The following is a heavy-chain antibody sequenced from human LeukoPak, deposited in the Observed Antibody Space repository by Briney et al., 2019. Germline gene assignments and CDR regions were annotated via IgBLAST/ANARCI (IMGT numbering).Heavy chain of an antibody. CDR1: GFTVSSNY. Sequence: GGSLRLSCAASGFTVSSNYMSRVRQAPGKGLEWVSVIYSGGSTYYADSVKGRFTISRDNSKNTLYLQMNSLRAEDTAVYYCARELRGAGGYYFDYWGQGTLVTVSS. J-gene: IGHJ4*02. V-gene: IGHV3-66*01. CDR3: ARELRGAGGYYFDY. CDR2: IYSGGST. D-gene: IGHD3-16*01.